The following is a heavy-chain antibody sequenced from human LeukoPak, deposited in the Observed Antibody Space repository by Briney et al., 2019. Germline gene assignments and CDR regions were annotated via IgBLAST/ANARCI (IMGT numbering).Heavy chain of an antibody. CDR2: IYRGGST. D-gene: IGHD3-10*01. Sequence: GGSLRLSCAVTGFTVSYNYMSWVRLAPGKGLEWVATIYRGGSTYYADSVKGRFTISRDNAENMLYLQMNSLRDEDTALYYCARGMYGSGTYYIGDAFDIWGRGTMVTVSS. CDR3: ARGMYGSGTYYIGDAFDI. V-gene: IGHV3-53*01. CDR1: GFTVSYNY. J-gene: IGHJ3*02.